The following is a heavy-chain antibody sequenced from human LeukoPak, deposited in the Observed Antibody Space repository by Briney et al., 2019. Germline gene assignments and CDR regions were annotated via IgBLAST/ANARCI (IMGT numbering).Heavy chain of an antibody. D-gene: IGHD3-22*01. CDR1: GYTFTGYY. CDR3: AKDGTDNSGYYGIDC. Sequence: ASVKVSCRASGYTFTGYYMHWVRQAPGQGPEWMGWINPYSGGTNYAQRFQGRVTMTRNTSINTAYMELSRLRSDDTAVYYCAKDGTDNSGYYGIDCWGQGTLVTVSS. V-gene: IGHV1-2*02. CDR2: INPYSGGT. J-gene: IGHJ4*02.